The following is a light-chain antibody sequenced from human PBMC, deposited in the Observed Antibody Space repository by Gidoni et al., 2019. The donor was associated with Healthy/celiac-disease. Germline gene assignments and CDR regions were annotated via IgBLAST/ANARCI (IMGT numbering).Light chain of an antibody. V-gene: IGKV4-1*01. CDR1: QSVVYSSNNKYY. J-gene: IGKJ4*01. Sequence: DIVMTQSPDSLAVSLGERATNNCKSSQSVVYSSNNKYYLPWYQQKPGQPPKLLIYLASTRESGVPDRFSGSGSGTDFTLTISSLQAEDVAVYYCQQYYSTPLTFGGGTKVEIK. CDR3: QQYYSTPLT. CDR2: LAS.